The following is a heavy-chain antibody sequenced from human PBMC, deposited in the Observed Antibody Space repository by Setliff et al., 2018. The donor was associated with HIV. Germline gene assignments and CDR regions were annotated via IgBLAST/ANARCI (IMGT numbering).Heavy chain of an antibody. Sequence: SETLSLTCTVSGGSISSGNYYWSWIRQPAGKGLEWIGHIYSSGSTSYNPSLKSRVIISVDTSKNQFSLKLSSVTAADTAVYYCARESTDSSGYYRGYFDYWGQGTLVTVSS. CDR1: GGSISSGNYY. CDR3: ARESTDSSGYYRGYFDY. V-gene: IGHV4-61*09. CDR2: IYSSGST. J-gene: IGHJ4*02. D-gene: IGHD6-19*01.